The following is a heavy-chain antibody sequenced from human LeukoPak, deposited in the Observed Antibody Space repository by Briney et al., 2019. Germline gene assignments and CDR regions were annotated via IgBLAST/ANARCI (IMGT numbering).Heavy chain of an antibody. Sequence: GGTLRLSCAASGFTLGNYGMTWVRQAPEKGLEWVSSVSISGENTYYAESVKGRFTISRDNSKDTLYLLMSSLRADDTAVYYCARGRGRNPSGYYYYMDVWGKGTTVTISS. CDR1: GFTLGNYG. CDR3: ARGRGRNPSGYYYYMDV. J-gene: IGHJ6*03. V-gene: IGHV3-23*05. CDR2: VSISGENT. D-gene: IGHD2-15*01.